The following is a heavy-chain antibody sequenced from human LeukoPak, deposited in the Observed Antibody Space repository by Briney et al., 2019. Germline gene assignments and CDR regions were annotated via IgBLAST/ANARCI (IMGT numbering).Heavy chain of an antibody. CDR2: IGGNGIRT. V-gene: IGHV3-23*01. CDR1: GFNFNYYA. CDR3: AKGYCGGDCPFDY. D-gene: IGHD2-21*01. J-gene: IGHJ4*02. Sequence: GGSLRLSCAASGFNFNYYAMTWVRQAPGKGLEWVSGIGGNGIRTYYADSVRGRFTVSRDNSKNTQYLQMNSLRAEDTAVYYCAKGYCGGDCPFDYWGQGTLVTVSS.